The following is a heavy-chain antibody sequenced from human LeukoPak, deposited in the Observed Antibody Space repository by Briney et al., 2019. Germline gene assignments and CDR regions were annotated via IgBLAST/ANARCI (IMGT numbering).Heavy chain of an antibody. J-gene: IGHJ4*02. V-gene: IGHV3-23*01. CDR1: GFTFRSYA. D-gene: IGHD2-2*01. CDR2: ISGSGGRT. CDR3: AKDPRYCSSTSCFDY. Sequence: PGGSLRLSCGASGFTFRSYAMSWVRQAPGKGLEGVSAISGSGGRTYYADSVKGGFTISRENSKKTLYLKMNRLRDEDTAVYYCAKDPRYCSSTSCFDYWGQGTLVTVSS.